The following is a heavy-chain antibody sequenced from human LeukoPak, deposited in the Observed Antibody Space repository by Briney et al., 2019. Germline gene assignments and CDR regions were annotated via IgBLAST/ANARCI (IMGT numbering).Heavy chain of an antibody. CDR3: ASGYSSGWYYFDY. CDR2: IYPGDSDT. V-gene: IGHV5-51*01. D-gene: IGHD6-19*01. CDR1: GYSFTSYW. Sequence: GESLKISCKGSGYSFTSYWIGWVRPMPGKGLECMGIIYPGDSDTRYSPSFQGQVTISADKSISTAYLQWSSLKASDTAMYYCASGYSSGWYYFDYWGQGTLVTVSS. J-gene: IGHJ4*02.